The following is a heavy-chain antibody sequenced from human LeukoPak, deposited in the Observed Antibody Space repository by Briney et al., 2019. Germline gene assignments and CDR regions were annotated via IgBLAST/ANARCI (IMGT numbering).Heavy chain of an antibody. CDR3: AKDLGVYAIFSSGYFDY. J-gene: IGHJ4*02. CDR2: ISGSGGST. V-gene: IGHV3-23*01. D-gene: IGHD2-8*01. Sequence: GSLRLSCAASGFTFSSYAMSWVRQAPGKGLEWVSAISGSGGSTYYADSVKGRFTISRDNSKNTLYLQMNSLRAEDTAVYYCAKDLGVYAIFSSGYFDYWGQGTLVTVSS. CDR1: GFTFSSYA.